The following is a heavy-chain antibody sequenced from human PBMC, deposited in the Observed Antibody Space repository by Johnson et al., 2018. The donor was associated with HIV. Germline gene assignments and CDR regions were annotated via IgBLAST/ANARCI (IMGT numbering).Heavy chain of an antibody. D-gene: IGHD4-17*01. CDR2: IYDGGTT. J-gene: IGHJ3*01. CDR3: ATLTVRSRAFDL. CDR1: GFTVSSNY. V-gene: IGHV3-66*01. Sequence: VQLVESGGGLVQPGGSLRLSCAASGFTVSSNYMSWVRQAPGKGLERVSFIYDGGTTYYADSVKGRFTISRDNAKRSLYLQLSNLRAEDTALYYCATLTVRSRAFDLWGQGTLVTVSS.